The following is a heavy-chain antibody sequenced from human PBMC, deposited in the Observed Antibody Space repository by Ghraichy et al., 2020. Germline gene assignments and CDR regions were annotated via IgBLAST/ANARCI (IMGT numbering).Heavy chain of an antibody. CDR2: INHSGST. Sequence: GSLRLSCAVYGGSFSGYYWSWIRQPPGKGLEWIGEINHSGSTNYNPSLKSRVTISVDTSKNQFSLKLSSVTAADTAVYYCARGPYRIAVAGFYYWGQGTLVTVSS. V-gene: IGHV4-34*01. D-gene: IGHD6-19*01. CDR3: ARGPYRIAVAGFYY. CDR1: GGSFSGYY. J-gene: IGHJ4*02.